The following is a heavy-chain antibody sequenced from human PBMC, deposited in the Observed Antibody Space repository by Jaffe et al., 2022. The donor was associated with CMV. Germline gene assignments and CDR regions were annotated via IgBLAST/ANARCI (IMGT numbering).Heavy chain of an antibody. CDR2: IFPGGTV. Sequence: QVLLQESGPGLLKASETLSLTCTVSGGSMRDNDWSWIRQPAGKGPEWIGRIFPGGTVNYNPSLKSRVTMSIRTSDNQFSLKLTSMTAADTAVYFCARRGDCRGAPCFDLWGQGILVTVSP. J-gene: IGHJ4*02. CDR3: ARRGDCRGAPCFDL. V-gene: IGHV4-4*07. D-gene: IGHD2-15*01. CDR1: GGSMRDND.